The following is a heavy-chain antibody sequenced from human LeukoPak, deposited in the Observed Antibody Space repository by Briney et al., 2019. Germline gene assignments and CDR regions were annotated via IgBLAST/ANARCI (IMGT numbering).Heavy chain of an antibody. CDR1: AYSISSGYY. Sequence: SDTLSLTCAVSAYSISSGYYWGWIRQPPGQGLESIGGIYYDGSTYYNPSLNSRVTISIDTSNNQFSLNLSSVSAADTAVYYCARQAAYGGRDYWGQGTLVIVSS. V-gene: IGHV4-38-2*01. J-gene: IGHJ4*02. CDR3: ARQAAYGGRDY. CDR2: IYYDGST. D-gene: IGHD4-23*01.